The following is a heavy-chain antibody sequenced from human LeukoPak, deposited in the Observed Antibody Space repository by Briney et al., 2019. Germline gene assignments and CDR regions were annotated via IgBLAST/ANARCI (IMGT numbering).Heavy chain of an antibody. D-gene: IGHD6-13*01. CDR1: GFTFSSYS. CDR2: ISSSSSYI. V-gene: IGHV3-21*01. J-gene: IGHJ4*02. Sequence: GGSLRLSCAASGFTFSSYSMNWVRQAPGKGLEWVSSISSSSSYIYYADSVKGRFTISRDNAKNSLYLQMNSLRAEDTAVYYCASGSSSLIDYWGQGTLSPSPQ. CDR3: ASGSSSLIDY.